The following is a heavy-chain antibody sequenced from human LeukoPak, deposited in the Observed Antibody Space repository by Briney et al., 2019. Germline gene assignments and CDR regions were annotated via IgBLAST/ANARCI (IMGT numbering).Heavy chain of an antibody. V-gene: IGHV3-74*01. CDR1: GFTFSSYW. CDR3: ARAVVGPGGDCFDP. CDR2: INSDGSST. Sequence: PGGSLRLSCAASGFTFSSYWMHWVRQAPGKGLVWVSRINSDGSSTTYADSVKGRFTISRDNAKNTLYLQMNSLRADDTAVYYCARAVVGPGGDCFDPWGQGTLVTVSS. J-gene: IGHJ5*02. D-gene: IGHD3-16*01.